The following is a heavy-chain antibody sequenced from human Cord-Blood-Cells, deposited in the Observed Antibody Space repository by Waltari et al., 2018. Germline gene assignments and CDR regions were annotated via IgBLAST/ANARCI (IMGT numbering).Heavy chain of an antibody. V-gene: IGHV1-69*01. D-gene: IGHD7-27*01. CDR3: ASIAAARPPGDPQNWYFDL. Sequence: QVQLVQSGAEVKKPGSSVKVSCKASGGTFSSYAISWVRQAPGQGLEWMGGIIPIFGTATYAQKFQGRVTITADESTSTAYMELSSLRSEDTAVYYCASIAAARPPGDPQNWYFDLWGRGTLVTVSS. CDR2: IIPIFGTA. J-gene: IGHJ2*01. CDR1: GGTFSSYA.